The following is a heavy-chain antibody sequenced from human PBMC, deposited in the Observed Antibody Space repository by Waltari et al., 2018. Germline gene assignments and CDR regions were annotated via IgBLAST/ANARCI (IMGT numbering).Heavy chain of an antibody. CDR1: GSSISSGYY. V-gene: IGHV4-38-2*01. CDR3: AGLGAPSGMDV. Sequence: QVQLQESGPGLVKPSETLSLTCAVSGSSISSGYYWGWLRQPPGKGLEWIGSIYHSGSTYYNPSLKSRVTISVDTSKNQFSLKLSSVTAADTAVYYCAGLGAPSGMDVWGQGTTVTVSS. J-gene: IGHJ6*02. D-gene: IGHD3-10*01. CDR2: IYHSGST.